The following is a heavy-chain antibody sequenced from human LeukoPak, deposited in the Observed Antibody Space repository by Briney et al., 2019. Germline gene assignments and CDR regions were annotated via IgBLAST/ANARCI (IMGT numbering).Heavy chain of an antibody. CDR3: ARVPRGGGSYLFDY. CDR2: IYRSGST. J-gene: IGHJ4*02. CDR1: GYSISSGYY. Sequence: KPSETLSLTCTVSGYSISSGYYWGWIRQPPGKGLEWIGSIYRSGSTYYNPSLKSRVTISVDTSKNQFSLKLSSVPAADAAVYYCARVPRGGGSYLFDYWGQGTLVTVSS. V-gene: IGHV4-38-2*02. D-gene: IGHD1-26*01.